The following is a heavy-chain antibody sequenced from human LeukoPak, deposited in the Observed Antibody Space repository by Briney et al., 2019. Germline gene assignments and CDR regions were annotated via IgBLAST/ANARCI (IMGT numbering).Heavy chain of an antibody. CDR2: IRYDGSNK. CDR3: TKRWATIPPRFWAPYNYFMDV. CDR1: GFTFSSYG. V-gene: IGHV3-30*02. J-gene: IGHJ6*03. Sequence: GGSLRLSCAASGFTFSSYGMHWVRQAPGKGLEWVAFIRYDGSNKYYADSVKGRFTISRDNSKNTLYLQMNSLRAEDTAVYYCTKRWATIPPRFWAPYNYFMDVWGKGTTVTVSS. D-gene: IGHD5-12*01.